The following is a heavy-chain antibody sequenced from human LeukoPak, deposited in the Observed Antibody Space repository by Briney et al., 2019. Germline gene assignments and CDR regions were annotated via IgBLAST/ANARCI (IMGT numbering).Heavy chain of an antibody. J-gene: IGHJ4*02. CDR1: GFTVSSNY. CDR2: IYGGGST. V-gene: IGHV3-53*01. Sequence: PGGSLRLSCAASGFTVSSNYMNWVRQAPGKGLEWVSVIYGGGSTFYADSVEGRFTISRDNSNNTLYLQMNSLRAEDTALYYCARGRIYFDYWGQGTLVTVSS. CDR3: ARGRIYFDY.